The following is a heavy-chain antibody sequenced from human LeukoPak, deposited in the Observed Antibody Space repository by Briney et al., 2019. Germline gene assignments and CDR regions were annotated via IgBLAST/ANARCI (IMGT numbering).Heavy chain of an antibody. Sequence: GGSLRLSCVASGFTLRSYDMHWVRQATGKDLEWVSTIGTVGDTYYSGSVKGRFTISRENAKNSLYLQMNSLRAEDTAVYYCARVLGRDKNYYMDVWGKGTTVTVSS. CDR1: GFTLRSYD. CDR3: ARVLGRDKNYYMDV. V-gene: IGHV3-13*01. D-gene: IGHD3-9*01. J-gene: IGHJ6*03. CDR2: IGTVGDT.